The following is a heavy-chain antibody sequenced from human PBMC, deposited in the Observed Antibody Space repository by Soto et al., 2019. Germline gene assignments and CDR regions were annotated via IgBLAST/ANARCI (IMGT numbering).Heavy chain of an antibody. CDR3: AKDANIVVVAGATGGMDV. CDR1: GYTFTDYY. D-gene: IGHD2-2*01. J-gene: IGHJ6*02. Sequence: ASVKVSCKASGYTFTDYYMHWVRQAPGQGLEWMGCINPNSGGTNYAQKFQGRATMTRVTSISTAYMELSSLRSDDTALYYCAKDANIVVVAGATGGMDVWGQGTRVTVSS. CDR2: INPNSGGT. V-gene: IGHV1-2*02.